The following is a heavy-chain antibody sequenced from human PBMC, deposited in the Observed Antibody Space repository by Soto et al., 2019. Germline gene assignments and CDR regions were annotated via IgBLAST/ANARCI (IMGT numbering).Heavy chain of an antibody. V-gene: IGHV3-30*18. CDR3: AKDNGGGCDWLCVGDASDI. Sequence: QVQLVESGGGVVQPGRSLRLSCAASGFTFSSYGMHWVRQAPGKGLEWVAVISYDGSNKYYADSVKGRLTISRDNSKNTMYLHMNSLGGEDTAVYYCAKDNGGGCDWLCVGDASDIWGQGTMVTVSS. D-gene: IGHD5-12*01. CDR1: GFTFSSYG. J-gene: IGHJ3*02. CDR2: ISYDGSNK.